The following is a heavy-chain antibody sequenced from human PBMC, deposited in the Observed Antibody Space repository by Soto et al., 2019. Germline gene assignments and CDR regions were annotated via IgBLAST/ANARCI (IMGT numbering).Heavy chain of an antibody. D-gene: IGHD6-19*01. Sequence: GGSLRLSCAASGFTFSSYAMSGVRQAPGKGLEWVSAISGSGGSTYYADSVKGRFTISRDNSKNTLYLQMNSLRAEDTAVYYCAKDRALSSGWYDYWGQGTLVTSPQ. J-gene: IGHJ4*02. CDR3: AKDRALSSGWYDY. CDR2: ISGSGGST. V-gene: IGHV3-23*01. CDR1: GFTFSSYA.